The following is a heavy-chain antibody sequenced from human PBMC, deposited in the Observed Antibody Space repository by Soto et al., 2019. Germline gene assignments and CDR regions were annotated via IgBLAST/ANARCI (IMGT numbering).Heavy chain of an antibody. CDR2: ISPYTGNT. CDR3: VMVDNYVTPTPQDV. V-gene: IGHV1-18*01. D-gene: IGHD3-16*01. Sequence: ASGKVCCKASGYIFVKYGIAWVRQAPGQGLEWMGWISPYTGNTHSATKVQGRLTMTTDTSTSTAYMDLGSLTSDDTAVYYCVMVDNYVTPTPQDVWGQGTTVTVSS. J-gene: IGHJ6*02. CDR1: GYIFVKYG.